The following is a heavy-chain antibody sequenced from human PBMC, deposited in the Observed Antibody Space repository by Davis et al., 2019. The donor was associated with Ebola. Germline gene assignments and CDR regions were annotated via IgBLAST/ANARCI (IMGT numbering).Heavy chain of an antibody. D-gene: IGHD1-1*01. CDR1: GFTFSSYA. CDR3: ARDLDWNDVGGMDV. Sequence: PGGSLRLSCAASGFTFSSYAMHWVRQAPGKGLEWVAVISYDGSNKYYADSVKGRFTISRDNSKNTLYLQMNSLRAEDTAVYYCARDLDWNDVGGMDVWGQGTTVTVSS. J-gene: IGHJ6*02. V-gene: IGHV3-30-3*01. CDR2: ISYDGSNK.